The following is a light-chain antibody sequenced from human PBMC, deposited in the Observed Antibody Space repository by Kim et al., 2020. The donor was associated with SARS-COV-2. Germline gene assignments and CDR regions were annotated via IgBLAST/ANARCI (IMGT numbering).Light chain of an antibody. CDR2: GAS. CDR1: QSVGSSY. V-gene: IGKV3-20*01. Sequence: LSPGERAPLSCRASQSVGSSYLAWYQQKAGQAPRLLIYGASSRATGIPDRFSGSGSGTDFTLTISRLEPEDFAVYYCQQYGTSPLAFGQGTKVEIK. CDR3: QQYGTSPLA. J-gene: IGKJ1*01.